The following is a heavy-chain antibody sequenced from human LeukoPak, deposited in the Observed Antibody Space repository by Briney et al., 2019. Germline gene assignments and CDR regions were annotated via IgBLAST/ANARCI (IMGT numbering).Heavy chain of an antibody. Sequence: PSETLSLTCTVSGGSISSYYWSWIRQPPGKGLEWIGYIYYSGSTNYNPSLKSRVTISVDTSKNQFSLKLSSVTAADTAVYYCARPQDYGDGAFDIRGQGTMVTVSS. CDR2: IYYSGST. J-gene: IGHJ3*02. CDR1: GGSISSYY. D-gene: IGHD4-17*01. CDR3: ARPQDYGDGAFDI. V-gene: IGHV4-59*08.